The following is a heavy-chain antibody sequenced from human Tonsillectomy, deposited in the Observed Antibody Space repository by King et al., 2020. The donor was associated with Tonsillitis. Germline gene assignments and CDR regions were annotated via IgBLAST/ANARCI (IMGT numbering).Heavy chain of an antibody. CDR2: TFYRSKWYN. CDR3: ARGSLIHDYFDY. J-gene: IGHJ4*02. V-gene: IGHV6-1*01. CDR1: GDSVSSNSAA. Sequence: VQLQQSGPGLVKPSQTLSLTCAISGDSVSSNSAAWNWIRQSPSRGLEWLGRTFYRSKWYNNYAVSVKSRITINPDTSKNQFSLQLSSVISEDTAVYYCARGSLIHDYFDYWGQGTLVTVSS.